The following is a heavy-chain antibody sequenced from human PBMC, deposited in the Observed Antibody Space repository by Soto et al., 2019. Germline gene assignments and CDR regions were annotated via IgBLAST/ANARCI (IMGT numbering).Heavy chain of an antibody. CDR3: ARESSIAAHRPPLNTDKPGNWFDP. CDR2: INPNSGGT. J-gene: IGHJ5*02. V-gene: IGHV1-2*04. Sequence: ASVKVSCKASAYTFTGYYMHWVRQAPGQGLEWMGWINPNSGGTNYAQKFQGWVTMTRDTSISTAYMELSRLRSDDTAVYYCARESSIAAHRPPLNTDKPGNWFDPWGQGTLVTVSS. CDR1: AYTFTGYY. D-gene: IGHD6-6*01.